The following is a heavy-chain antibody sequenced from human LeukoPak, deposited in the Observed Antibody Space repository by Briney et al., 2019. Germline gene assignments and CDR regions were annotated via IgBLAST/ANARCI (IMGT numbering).Heavy chain of an antibody. D-gene: IGHD1-26*01. CDR1: GFTFSSYE. J-gene: IGHJ3*02. Sequence: GGSLRLSCAASGFTFSSYEMNWVRQAPGKGLEWVAAISGSGGSTYYADSVKGRFTISRDNAKNSLYLQVSSLRDEDTAIYYCARMRGPTTGALDIWGPGTMVAVSS. CDR3: ARMRGPTTGALDI. V-gene: IGHV3-48*03. CDR2: ISGSGGST.